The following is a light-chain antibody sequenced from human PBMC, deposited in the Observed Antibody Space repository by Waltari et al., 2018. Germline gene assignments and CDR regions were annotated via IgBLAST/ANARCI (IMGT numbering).Light chain of an antibody. J-gene: IGKJ1*01. CDR1: QSVSSN. CDR2: GAS. V-gene: IGKV3-15*01. CDR3: QQYDDWPRT. Sequence: EIVMTQSPATLSVSPGARATLSCRASQSVSSNLAWYQQKPGQAPRLLLYGASTRATGIPARFSGSESGTEFTLTISSLQTEDFAVYYCQQYDDWPRTFGQGTKVEIK.